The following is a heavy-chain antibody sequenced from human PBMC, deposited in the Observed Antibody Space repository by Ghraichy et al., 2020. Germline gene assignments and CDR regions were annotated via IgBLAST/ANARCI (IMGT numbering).Heavy chain of an antibody. J-gene: IGHJ5*02. V-gene: IGHV1-2*02. CDR1: ENTLIGQY. D-gene: IGHD1-1*01. CDR2: INPSSGGT. Sequence: ASVKVSCKASENTLIGQYLHFVLQSPGQVLEWMGWINPSSGGTDYSQEFRGRVTMTRDTSITTAYMELSSLRSDDTAVYYGARALANGGFDPWGQGTLVTVSS. CDR3: ARALANGGFDP.